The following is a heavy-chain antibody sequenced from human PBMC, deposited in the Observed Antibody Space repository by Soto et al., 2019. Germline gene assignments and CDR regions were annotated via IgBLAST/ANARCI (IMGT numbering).Heavy chain of an antibody. CDR3: ARVAPRYYYGSGSYASVDY. CDR2: IYYSGST. J-gene: IGHJ4*02. V-gene: IGHV4-61*01. Sequence: QVQLQESGPGLVKPSETLSLTCTVSGGSVSSGSYYWSWIRQPPGKGLEWIGYIYYSGSTNYNPSLKSRVTISVDTSKNQFSLKLSSVTAADTAVYYCARVAPRYYYGSGSYASVDYWGQGTLVTVSS. D-gene: IGHD3-10*01. CDR1: GGSVSSGSYY.